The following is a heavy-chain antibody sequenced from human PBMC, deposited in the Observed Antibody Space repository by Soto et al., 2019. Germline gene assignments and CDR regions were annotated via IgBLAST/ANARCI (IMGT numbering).Heavy chain of an antibody. CDR2: IIPIFGTA. Sequence: SVKVSCKASGGTFSSYAISWVRQAPGQGLEWMGGIIPIFGTANYAQKFQGRVTITADESTSTAYMELSSLRSEDTAVYYCARVRDSSGFQDYWGQGTLVTVSS. V-gene: IGHV1-69*13. D-gene: IGHD3-22*01. CDR1: GGTFSSYA. CDR3: ARVRDSSGFQDY. J-gene: IGHJ4*02.